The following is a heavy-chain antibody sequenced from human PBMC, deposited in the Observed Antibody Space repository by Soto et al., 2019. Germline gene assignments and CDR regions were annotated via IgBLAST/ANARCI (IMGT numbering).Heavy chain of an antibody. CDR2: IIPIFGTA. CDR1: GGTFSSYA. D-gene: IGHD3-22*01. Sequence: SVKVSCKASGGTFSSYAISWVRQAPGQGLEWMGGIIPIFGTANYAQKFQGRVTITADKSTSTAYMELSSLRSEDTAVYYCATHHTLDYYDSSGYYGGGNAFDVWGQGTMVTVSS. CDR3: ATHHTLDYYDSSGYYGGGNAFDV. J-gene: IGHJ3*01. V-gene: IGHV1-69*06.